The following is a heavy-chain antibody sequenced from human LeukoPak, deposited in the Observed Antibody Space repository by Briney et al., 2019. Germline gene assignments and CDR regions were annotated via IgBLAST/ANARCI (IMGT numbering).Heavy chain of an antibody. Sequence: GGSLRLSCAASGFTFSSYGMHWVRQAPGKGLEWVAVISYDGSNKYYADSVKGRFTIPRDNSKNTLYLQMNSLRAEDTAVYYCAKDANWNLDYWGQGTLVTVSS. V-gene: IGHV3-30*18. J-gene: IGHJ4*02. CDR1: GFTFSSYG. CDR3: AKDANWNLDY. D-gene: IGHD1-1*01. CDR2: ISYDGSNK.